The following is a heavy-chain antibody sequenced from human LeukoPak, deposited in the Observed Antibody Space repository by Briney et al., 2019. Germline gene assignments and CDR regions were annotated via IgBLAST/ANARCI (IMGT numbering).Heavy chain of an antibody. J-gene: IGHJ4*02. CDR3: ARGRGY. V-gene: IGHV4-59*12. CDR1: GGSISSDY. Sequence: SETLSLTCTVSGGSISSDYWSWIRQPPGKGLEWIGYIYYSGSTKYNPSLKSRVTISVDTSKNQFSLKLSSVTAADTAVYYCARGRGYWGQGTLVTVSS. CDR2: IYYSGST.